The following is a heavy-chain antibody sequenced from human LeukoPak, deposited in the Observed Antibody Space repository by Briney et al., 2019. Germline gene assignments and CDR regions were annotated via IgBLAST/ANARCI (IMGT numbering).Heavy chain of an antibody. J-gene: IGHJ3*02. V-gene: IGHV6-1*01. Sequence: SQTLSLTCAISGDSVSSNSAAWNWIRQSPSRGLEWLGRTYYRSKWYNDYAVSVKSRITINPDTSKNQFSLQLNSVTPEDTAVYYCARDLSGSWVVAGHAFDIWGQGTMVTVSS. D-gene: IGHD6-19*01. CDR2: TYYRSKWYN. CDR1: GDSVSSNSAA. CDR3: ARDLSGSWVVAGHAFDI.